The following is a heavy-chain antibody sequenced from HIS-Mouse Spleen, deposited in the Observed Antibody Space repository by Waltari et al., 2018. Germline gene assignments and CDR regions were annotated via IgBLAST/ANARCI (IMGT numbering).Heavy chain of an antibody. CDR2: IDWDEDK. V-gene: IGHV2-70*15. CDR3: ARIAEGYTSGWYAFDY. CDR1: GFSLSTSGMC. Sequence: QVTLRESGPALVKPTQTLTLTCTFSGFSLSTSGMCVSWIRQPPGKALEWLARIDWDEDKYYSTSLKTRRTISRDTSKNQVVLTMTNMDPLDTATYYCARIAEGYTSGWYAFDYWGQGTLVTVSS. D-gene: IGHD6-19*01. J-gene: IGHJ4*02.